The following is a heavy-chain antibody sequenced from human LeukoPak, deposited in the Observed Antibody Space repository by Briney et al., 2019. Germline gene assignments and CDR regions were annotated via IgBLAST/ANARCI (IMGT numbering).Heavy chain of an antibody. CDR1: GFTFSSYA. CDR2: ISYDGSNK. CDR3: ARDRSKAYPMDV. Sequence: GGSLRLSCAASGFTFSSYAMHWVRQAPGKGLEWVAVISYDGSNKYYADSVKGRFTISRDNSKNTLYLQTNSLRAEDTGVYYCARDRSKAYPMDVWGKGTTVTVSS. V-gene: IGHV3-30-3*01. J-gene: IGHJ6*03. D-gene: IGHD2-2*02.